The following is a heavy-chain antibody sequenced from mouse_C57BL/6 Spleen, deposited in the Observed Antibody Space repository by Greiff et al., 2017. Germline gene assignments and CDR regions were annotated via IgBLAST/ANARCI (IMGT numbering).Heavy chain of an antibody. V-gene: IGHV5-12*01. D-gene: IGHD2-3*01. CDR2: ISNGGGST. CDR3: ARGDGSY. Sequence: EVQLVESGGGLVQPGGSLKLSCAASGFTFSDYYMYWVRQTPEKRLEWVAYISNGGGSTYYPDTVKGRFTISRDNAKNTLYLQMSRLKSEDTAMYYCARGDGSYWGQGTLVTVSA. J-gene: IGHJ3*01. CDR1: GFTFSDYY.